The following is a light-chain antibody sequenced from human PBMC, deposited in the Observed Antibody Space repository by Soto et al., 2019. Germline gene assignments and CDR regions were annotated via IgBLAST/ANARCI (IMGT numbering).Light chain of an antibody. CDR2: GAS. CDR1: HSVSSSY. J-gene: IGKJ4*01. V-gene: IGKV3-20*01. CDR3: QQYDSSMLT. Sequence: EVVLTQSPGTLSLSPGERATLSCRASHSVSSSYLVWYQQKPGQAPRLLIYGASTRATGVPDRFSVSGSGTDFTLTISRLEPEDFAVYYCQQYDSSMLTFGGGTKVEIK.